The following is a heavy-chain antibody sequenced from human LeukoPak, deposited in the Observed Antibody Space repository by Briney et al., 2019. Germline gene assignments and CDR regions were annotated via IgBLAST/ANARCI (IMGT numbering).Heavy chain of an antibody. CDR3: ATDRVTMIVVVITVGAFDI. J-gene: IGHJ3*02. CDR2: ISGSGGST. D-gene: IGHD3-22*01. V-gene: IGHV3-23*01. CDR1: GFTFSSYA. Sequence: QSGGSLRLSCAASGFTFSSYAMSWVSQAPGKGLEWVSAISGSGGSTYYADSVKGRFTISRDNSKNTLYLQMNSLRAEDTAVYYCATDRVTMIVVVITVGAFDIGGQGTMVTVSS.